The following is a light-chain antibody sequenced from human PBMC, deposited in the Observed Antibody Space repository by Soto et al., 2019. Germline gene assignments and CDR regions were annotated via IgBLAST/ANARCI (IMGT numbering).Light chain of an antibody. CDR3: QQYNTYSGT. CDR1: DYVSSW. V-gene: IGKV1-5*03. Sequence: EIQMTQSPSTLSASVGDRVTITCRASDYVSSWVAWYQQKPGKAPNLLIHSASTLERGVPPRFSGSGSGTEFTLTITSLQPDEFATYYCQQYNTYSGTFGQGTKL. CDR2: SAS. J-gene: IGKJ2*01.